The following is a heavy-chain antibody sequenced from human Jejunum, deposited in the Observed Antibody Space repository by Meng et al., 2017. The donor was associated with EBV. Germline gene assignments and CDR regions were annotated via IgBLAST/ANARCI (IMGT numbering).Heavy chain of an antibody. CDR3: AGGKYVAWEVLYA. CDR2: INHSGRT. J-gene: IGHJ5*02. D-gene: IGHD1-26*01. V-gene: IGHV4-34*01. Sequence: QVQLQQWGAGLLKPSETLSPTCGVYGGSFGNFYWSWIRQPPGKGLEWIGEINHSGRTNYDPSLKSRVSISLDTSKNQFSLKLNSVTAADTAVYYCAGGKYVAWEVLYAWGQGTLVTVSS. CDR1: GGSFGNFY.